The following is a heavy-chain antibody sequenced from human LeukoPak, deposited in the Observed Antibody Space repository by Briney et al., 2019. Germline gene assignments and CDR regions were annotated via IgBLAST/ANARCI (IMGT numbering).Heavy chain of an antibody. CDR3: AKIGVVAGGGGY. CDR1: GFPFSSYA. V-gene: IGHV3-23*01. CDR2: VSGSGGST. D-gene: IGHD6-19*01. J-gene: IGHJ4*02. Sequence: PGGSLRLSCGPSGFPFSSYAISWVRQARGRGGEGVSAVSGSGGSTLYADSVKGRFTISRDNSKNTLYLQMNSLTAEDTAVYYCAKIGVVAGGGGYWGQGTLVTVSS.